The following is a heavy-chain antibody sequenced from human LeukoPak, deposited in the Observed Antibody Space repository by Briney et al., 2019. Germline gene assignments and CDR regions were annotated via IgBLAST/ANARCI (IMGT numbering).Heavy chain of an antibody. J-gene: IGHJ4*02. CDR1: GFTVSSNY. V-gene: IGHV3-66*01. CDR3: ARDHPDCSSTSCYKTLDY. Sequence: GGSLRLSCAASGFTVSSNYMSRVRQAPGKGLEWVSVIYSGGSTYYADSVKGRFTISRDNSKNTLYLQMNSLRAEDTAVYYCARDHPDCSSTSCYKTLDYWGQGTLVTVSS. CDR2: IYSGGST. D-gene: IGHD2-2*02.